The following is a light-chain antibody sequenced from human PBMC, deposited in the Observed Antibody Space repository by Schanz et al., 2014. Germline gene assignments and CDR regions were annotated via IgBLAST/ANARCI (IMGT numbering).Light chain of an antibody. V-gene: IGLV2-8*01. CDR3: GSYTSSSTLYV. Sequence: QSALTQPPSASGSPGQSVTISCTGTSSDVGGYNYVSWYQQHPGKAPKLMIYEVNKRPSGVPDRFSGSKSGDTASLTVSGLQAEDDADYFCGSYTSSSTLYVFGTGTKLTVL. CDR2: EVN. CDR1: SSDVGGYNY. J-gene: IGLJ1*01.